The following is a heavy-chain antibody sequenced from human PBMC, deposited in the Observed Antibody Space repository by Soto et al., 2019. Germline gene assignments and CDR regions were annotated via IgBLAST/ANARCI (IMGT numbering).Heavy chain of an antibody. CDR2: IIPIFGTA. V-gene: IGHV1-69*12. CDR3: ARSPGYYYGSGSYPNWFDP. CDR1: GGTFSSYA. J-gene: IGHJ5*02. D-gene: IGHD3-10*01. Sequence: QVQLVQSGAEVKKPGSSVKVSCKASGGTFSSYAISWVRQAPGQGLEWMGGIIPIFGTANYAQKFQGRVTITADEYTSTAYMELSSLRSEDTAVYYCARSPGYYYGSGSYPNWFDPWGQGTLVTVSS.